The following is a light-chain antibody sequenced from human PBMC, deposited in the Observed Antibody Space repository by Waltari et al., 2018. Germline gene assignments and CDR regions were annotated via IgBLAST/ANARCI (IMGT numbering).Light chain of an antibody. J-gene: IGKJ4*01. Sequence: DIQMTQSPSSLSASVGDRVTITCRASQYIGSRLAWYQQKPGKAPKLLIYKASTLQYGVPSRFSGSGSGTEFTLTISSLQSDDFATYYCQHCNGSPLTFGRGTRVEI. CDR3: QHCNGSPLT. V-gene: IGKV1-5*03. CDR1: QYIGSR. CDR2: KAS.